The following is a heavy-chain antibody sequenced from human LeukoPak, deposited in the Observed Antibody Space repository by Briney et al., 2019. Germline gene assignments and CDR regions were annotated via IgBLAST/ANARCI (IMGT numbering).Heavy chain of an antibody. V-gene: IGHV3-74*01. Sequence: QAGGSLRLSCAASGFSSSNYSMHWVRQAPGKGLVWVSRIDSDGKSTNYADSVKGRFTISRDNAKNTLYLQMNSLRVEDTAVYYCVRDKEVVTGIGWFDPWGQGTLVTVSS. D-gene: IGHD2-21*02. CDR2: IDSDGKST. CDR1: GFSSSNYS. CDR3: VRDKEVVTGIGWFDP. J-gene: IGHJ5*02.